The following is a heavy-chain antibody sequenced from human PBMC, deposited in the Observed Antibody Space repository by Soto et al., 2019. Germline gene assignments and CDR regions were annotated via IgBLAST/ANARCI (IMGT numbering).Heavy chain of an antibody. CDR1: GVSCSIYA. CDR2: IIPIFGTA. Sequence: VEVSLHSSGVSCSIYAINCVRQAPGQGLEWMGGIIPIFGTANYAQKFQGRVTITADESTSTAYMELSSLRSEHTAVYYCARDTSRYSSGFNWFDPWGQGTLVTVSS. CDR3: ARDTSRYSSGFNWFDP. D-gene: IGHD6-19*01. V-gene: IGHV1-69*01. J-gene: IGHJ5*02.